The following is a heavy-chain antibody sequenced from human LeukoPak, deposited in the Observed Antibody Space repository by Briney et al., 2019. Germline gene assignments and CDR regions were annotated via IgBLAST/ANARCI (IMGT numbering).Heavy chain of an antibody. CDR1: GGSISSSSYY. J-gene: IGHJ4*02. D-gene: IGHD3-22*01. Sequence: PSETLSLTCTVSGGSISSSSYYWGWIRQPPGKGLEWIGSIYYSGSTYYNPSLKSRVTISVDTSKNQSSLKLSSVTAADTAVYYCARRTHYEDCFDYWGQGTLVTVSS. CDR2: IYYSGST. CDR3: ARRTHYEDCFDY. V-gene: IGHV4-39*01.